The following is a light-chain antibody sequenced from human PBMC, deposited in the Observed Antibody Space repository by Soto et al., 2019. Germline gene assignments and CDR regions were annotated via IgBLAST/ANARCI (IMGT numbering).Light chain of an antibody. CDR3: QQFGGSPRLS. CDR2: DAS. J-gene: IGKJ4*01. V-gene: IGKV1-33*01. CDR1: QDITNY. Sequence: DIQMTQSPSSLSASVGDRVTITCQASQDITNYLNWYQQKPGRAPRLLLYDASSLETGVPSRFSGSGSGTDFTLTITRLEPEDSAVYYCQQFGGSPRLSFGGGTKVEI.